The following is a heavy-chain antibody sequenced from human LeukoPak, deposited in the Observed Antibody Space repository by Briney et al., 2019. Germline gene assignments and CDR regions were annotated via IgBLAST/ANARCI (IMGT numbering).Heavy chain of an antibody. CDR2: INPRDGET. D-gene: IGHD3-3*01. J-gene: IGHJ4*02. CDR3: GRDWELRFHQGGLDY. V-gene: IGHV1-2*06. CDR1: GYNVVGYY. Sequence: ASVKVSCKASGYNVVGYYIHWVQQAPGQGLEWMGRINPRDGETSFAQKFQGRVTMTSDMSISTAYMELSGLRYDDTAVYYCGRDWELRFHQGGLDYWGQGALVTVSS.